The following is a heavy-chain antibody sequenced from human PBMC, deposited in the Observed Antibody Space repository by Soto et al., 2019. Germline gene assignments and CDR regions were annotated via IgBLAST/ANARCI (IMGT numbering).Heavy chain of an antibody. V-gene: IGHV3-21*01. J-gene: IGHJ6*02. CDR3: ARGPGVLVPAAIRYYYGMAV. CDR1: GFTFSSYS. CDR2: ISSSSSYI. Sequence: EVQLVESGGGLVKPGGSLRLSCAASGFTFSSYSMNWVRQAPGKGLEWVSSISSSSSYIYYADSVKGRFTISRDNAKNYLYLKINSLGAEETVVYYWARGPGVLVPAAIRYYYGMAVGGQGTTVTVPS. D-gene: IGHD2-2*01.